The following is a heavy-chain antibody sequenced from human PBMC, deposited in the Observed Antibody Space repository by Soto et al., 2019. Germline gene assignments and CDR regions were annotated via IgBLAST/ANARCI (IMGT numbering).Heavy chain of an antibody. Sequence: AASVTVSCKASGYTFTIYGISWVRQAPGQGLEWMGWISAYNGNTNYAQSLQGRVTMTTDTSTSTAYMELRSLRSDDTAVFYCARPGIAVAGTPYYFDYWGQGTLVTVSS. D-gene: IGHD6-19*01. CDR3: ARPGIAVAGTPYYFDY. V-gene: IGHV1-18*01. J-gene: IGHJ4*02. CDR1: GYTFTIYG. CDR2: ISAYNGNT.